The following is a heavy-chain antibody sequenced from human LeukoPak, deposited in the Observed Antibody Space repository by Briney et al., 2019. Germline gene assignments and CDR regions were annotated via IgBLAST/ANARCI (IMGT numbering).Heavy chain of an antibody. V-gene: IGHV3-11*04. CDR1: GFTFSDYY. Sequence: GGSLRLSCAASGFTFSDYYRSWIRQAPGKGLEWVSYISSSGSTIYYADSVKGRLTISRDNAKNTLYLQMNSLRAEDTAVYYCARVLSGSWDWFDPWGQGTLVTVSS. D-gene: IGHD3-22*01. CDR2: ISSSGSTI. CDR3: ARVLSGSWDWFDP. J-gene: IGHJ5*02.